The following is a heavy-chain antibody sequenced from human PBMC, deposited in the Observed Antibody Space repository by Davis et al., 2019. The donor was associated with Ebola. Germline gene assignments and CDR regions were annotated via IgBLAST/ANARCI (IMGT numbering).Heavy chain of an antibody. J-gene: IGHJ6*02. CDR2: INHSGST. V-gene: IGHV4-34*01. CDR1: GGSFSGYY. D-gene: IGHD4-17*01. CDR3: ARGRTTVTTFKNYYYGMDV. Sequence: SETLSLTCAVHGGSFSGYYWSWIRQPPGKGLEWIGEINHSGSTNYNPSLKSRVTISVDTSKNQFSLKLSSVTAADTAVYYCARGRTTVTTFKNYYYGMDVWGQGTTVTVSS.